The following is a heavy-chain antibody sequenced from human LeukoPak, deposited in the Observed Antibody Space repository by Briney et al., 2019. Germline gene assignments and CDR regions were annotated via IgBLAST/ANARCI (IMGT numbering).Heavy chain of an antibody. V-gene: IGHV1-18*01. CDR1: GYTFTSYG. CDR3: ARGPFYDSSCYSRGNWFDP. CDR2: ISAYNGNR. Sequence: GASVKVSCKGSGYTFTSYGISWVRQAPGQGLEWMGGISAYNGNRNYAQKLQGRVTMTTDTTTSTAYMELRSLRSDDTAVYYCARGPFYDSSCYSRGNWFDPWGQGTLVTVSS. D-gene: IGHD3-22*01. J-gene: IGHJ5*02.